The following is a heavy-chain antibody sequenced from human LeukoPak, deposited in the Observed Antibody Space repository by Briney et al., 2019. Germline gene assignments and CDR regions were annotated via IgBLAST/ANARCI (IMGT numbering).Heavy chain of an antibody. D-gene: IGHD1-1*01. CDR1: GGSISSSSYY. CDR2: IYYSGST. V-gene: IGHV4-39*01. J-gene: IGHJ4*02. CDR3: ARLWRAAIDY. Sequence: SGTLSLTCTVSGGSISSSSYYWGWIRQPPGKGLEWIGSIYYSGSTYYNPSLKSRVTISADTSKNQFSLKLSSVTAADTAVYYCARLWRAAIDYGGQGTLVTVSS.